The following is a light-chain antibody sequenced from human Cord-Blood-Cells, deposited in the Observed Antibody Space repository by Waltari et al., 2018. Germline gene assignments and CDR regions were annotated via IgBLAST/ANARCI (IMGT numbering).Light chain of an antibody. V-gene: IGKV1-39*01. Sequence: DIQMTQSPSSLPASVGDEGTTTCRASQSISSYLNWYQQKPGKAPKLLIYAASSLQSGVPSRFSGSGSGTDFTLTISSLQPEDFATYYCQQSYSTPYSFGQGTKLEIK. CDR2: AAS. J-gene: IGKJ2*03. CDR1: QSISSY. CDR3: QQSYSTPYS.